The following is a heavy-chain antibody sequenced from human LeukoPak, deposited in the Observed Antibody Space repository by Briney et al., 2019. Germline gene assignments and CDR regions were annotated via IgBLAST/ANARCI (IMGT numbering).Heavy chain of an antibody. CDR3: ARGPSGYHNT. V-gene: IGHV3-9*01. D-gene: IGHD5-12*01. CDR2: ISWSSDNI. CDR1: GFTFDDYA. J-gene: IGHJ4*02. Sequence: PGGSLRLSCAASGFTFDDYAMHWVRQAPGKGLEWVSGISWSSDNIDYADSVKGRFTISRDNAKNSLYLQMNSLRAEDTAVYYCARGPSGYHNTGGQGTLVTVSS.